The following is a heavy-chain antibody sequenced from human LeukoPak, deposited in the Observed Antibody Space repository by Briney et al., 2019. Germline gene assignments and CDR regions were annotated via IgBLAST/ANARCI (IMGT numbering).Heavy chain of an antibody. Sequence: ASVKVSCKASGYTFTSYYMHWVRQAPGQGLEWMGIINPSGGSTSYAQKFQGRVTMTRDTSTSTVYMELSSLRSEDTAVYYCARADHGYNWNSKDAFDIWGQGTMVTVSS. CDR1: GYTFTSYY. J-gene: IGHJ3*02. V-gene: IGHV1-46*01. D-gene: IGHD1-7*01. CDR3: ARADHGYNWNSKDAFDI. CDR2: INPSGGST.